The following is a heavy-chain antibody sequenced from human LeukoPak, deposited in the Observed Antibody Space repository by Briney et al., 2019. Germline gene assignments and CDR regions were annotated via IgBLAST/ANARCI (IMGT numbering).Heavy chain of an antibody. Sequence: PGRSLRLSCAASGFTFSSYAMHWVRQAPGKGLEGVAVIGFDGSNKYYADSVKGRFTASRDNSKNTLYLQMNSLRAEDTAVYYCARETYSNPNYWGQGTLVTVSS. V-gene: IGHV3-33*01. CDR1: GFTFSSYA. J-gene: IGHJ4*02. CDR2: IGFDGSNK. D-gene: IGHD4-11*01. CDR3: ARETYSNPNY.